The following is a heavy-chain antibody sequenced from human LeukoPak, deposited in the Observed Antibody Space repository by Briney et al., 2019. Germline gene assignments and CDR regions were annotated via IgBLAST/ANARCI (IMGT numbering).Heavy chain of an antibody. CDR2: IYPGDSDA. CDR3: ARQTSSSNAFDL. D-gene: IGHD6-13*01. Sequence: GESLQISCQGSEYNFANYWIGWVRQMPGEGLERMGVIYPGDSDARYSPSFQGQVTISADKSISTTNLQWSSLKASDTAMYYCARQTSSSNAFDLWGQGTMVTVSS. J-gene: IGHJ3*01. CDR1: EYNFANYW. V-gene: IGHV5-51*01.